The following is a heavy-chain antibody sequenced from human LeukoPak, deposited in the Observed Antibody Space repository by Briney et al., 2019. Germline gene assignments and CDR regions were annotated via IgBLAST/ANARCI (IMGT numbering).Heavy chain of an antibody. CDR2: IKQDGSEK. CDR1: GFTFSSYW. CDR3: ARGDYGDYFNWFDP. J-gene: IGHJ5*02. V-gene: IGHV3-7*04. D-gene: IGHD4-17*01. Sequence: GGSLRLSCAASGFTFSSYWMSWVRQAPGKGLEWVANIKQDGSEKYYVDSVKGRFTISRDNAKNSLYLQMNSLRAEDTAVYYCARGDYGDYFNWFDPWGQGTLVTVSS.